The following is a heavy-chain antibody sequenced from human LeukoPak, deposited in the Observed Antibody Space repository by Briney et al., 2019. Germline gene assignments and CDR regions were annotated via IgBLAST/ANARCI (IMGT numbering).Heavy chain of an antibody. CDR2: ISDGGGGT. V-gene: IGHV3-23*01. D-gene: IGHD7-27*01. J-gene: IGHJ4*02. CDR1: GFSFSSYA. CDR3: AKVQLGIGVDY. Sequence: PGRSLRLSCAASGFSFSSYAVSWVRQAPGKGLEWGSGISDGGGGTYYADSVKGRFTISRDDSKNTLYLQMNSLRAEDTAVYYCAKVQLGIGVDYWGQGTLVTASS.